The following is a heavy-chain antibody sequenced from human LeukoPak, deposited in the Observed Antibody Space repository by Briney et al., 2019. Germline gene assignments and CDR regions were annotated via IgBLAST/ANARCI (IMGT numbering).Heavy chain of an antibody. V-gene: IGHV1-8*01. CDR2: MNPNSGNT. CDR1: GYTFTSYV. D-gene: IGHD3-10*01. CDR3: ARRPYLWFGDLAFTSYYYYYMDV. J-gene: IGHJ6*03. Sequence: ASVKVSCKASGYTFTSYVINWVRQATGQGVEWMGWMNPNSGNTGYAQKFQGRVTMTRNTSISTAYMKLSSLRSEDTAVYYCARRPYLWFGDLAFTSYYYYYMDVWGKGTTVTISS.